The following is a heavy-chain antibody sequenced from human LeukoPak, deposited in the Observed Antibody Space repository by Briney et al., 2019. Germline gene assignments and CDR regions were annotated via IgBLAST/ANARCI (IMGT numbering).Heavy chain of an antibody. CDR2: MNPNSGNT. CDR3: ATGGPYSSSWSNAFDI. J-gene: IGHJ3*02. Sequence: ASVKVSCKASGYTFTSYDINWVRQATGQGLEWMGWMNPNSGNTGYAQKFQGRVTITRHTSISTAYMELSSLRSEDTAVYYCATGGPYSSSWSNAFDIWGQGTMVTVSS. V-gene: IGHV1-8*03. CDR1: GYTFTSYD. D-gene: IGHD6-13*01.